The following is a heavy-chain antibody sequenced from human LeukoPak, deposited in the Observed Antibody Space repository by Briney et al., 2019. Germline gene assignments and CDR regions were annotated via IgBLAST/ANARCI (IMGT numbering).Heavy chain of an antibody. CDR1: GFTFSSYA. D-gene: IGHD3-3*01. CDR3: AKDFADFWSGYSPFDY. Sequence: GGSLRLSCAASGFTFSSYAMSWVRQAPGKGLEWVSAISGSGGSTYYADSVRGRFTISRDNSKNTLYLQMNSLRAEDTAVYYCAKDFADFWSGYSPFDYWGQGTLVTVSS. CDR2: ISGSGGST. V-gene: IGHV3-23*01. J-gene: IGHJ4*02.